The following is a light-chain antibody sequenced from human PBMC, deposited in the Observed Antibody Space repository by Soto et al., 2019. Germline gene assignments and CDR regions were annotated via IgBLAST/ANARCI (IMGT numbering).Light chain of an antibody. CDR1: SGDVGGYDF. CDR2: DVS. CDR3: YSYGGNFYV. Sequence: QSVLTQPRSVSGYPGQSVTISCTGTSGDVGGYDFVSWYQHHPGKVPKLMIFDVSKRPSGVPDRFSGSKSGSTASLTISGLQAEDEADYYCYSYGGNFYVVGTGTKVTVL. J-gene: IGLJ1*01. V-gene: IGLV2-11*01.